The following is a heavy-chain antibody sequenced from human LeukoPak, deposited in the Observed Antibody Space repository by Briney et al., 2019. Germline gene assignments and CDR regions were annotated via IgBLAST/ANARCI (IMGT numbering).Heavy chain of an antibody. CDR1: GYSFKFYW. D-gene: IGHD3-10*01. CDR2: IYPSDSDT. J-gene: IGHJ4*02. CDR3: ARQDGSGIYYFDY. Sequence: RGESLKISCKGSGYSFKFYWIAWVRVMPGKGLEWMGIIYPSDSDTRYSPSFQGQVTISVDRSISTAYLQWSSLKASDTAVYCCARQDGSGIYYFDYWGQGTLVTVSS. V-gene: IGHV5-51*01.